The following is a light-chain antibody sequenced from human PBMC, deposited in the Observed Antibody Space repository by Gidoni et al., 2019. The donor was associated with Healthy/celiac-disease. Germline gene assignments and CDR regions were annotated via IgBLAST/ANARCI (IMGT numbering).Light chain of an antibody. J-gene: IGLJ2*01. V-gene: IGLV3-1*01. CDR2: QDS. CDR3: QAWDSSTVV. Sequence: SYEQTQPPSVSVSPGQTASITCPGDKLGDKYACWYQQTPGQSPVLVIYQDSKRPSGVPERFSGSNSGNTATLTISGTQAMDEADYYCQAWDSSTVVFGGGTKLTVL. CDR1: KLGDKY.